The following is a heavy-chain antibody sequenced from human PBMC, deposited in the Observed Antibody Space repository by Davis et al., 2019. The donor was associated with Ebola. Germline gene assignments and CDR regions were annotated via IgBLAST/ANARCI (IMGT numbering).Heavy chain of an antibody. CDR2: IYPGDSDT. D-gene: IGHD3-10*01. V-gene: IGHV5-51*01. CDR1: GYSFTSYW. Sequence: GESLKISCQGSGYSFTSYWIGWVRQLPGKGLEWMGIIYPGDSDTRYSPSFQGQVTISADKSISTAYLQWSSLKASDTAMYYCARYGADYYGSGSADYWGQGTLVTVSS. CDR3: ARYGADYYGSGSADY. J-gene: IGHJ4*02.